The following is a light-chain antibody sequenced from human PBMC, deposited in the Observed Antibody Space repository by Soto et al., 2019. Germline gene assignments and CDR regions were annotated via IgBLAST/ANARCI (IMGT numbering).Light chain of an antibody. CDR3: MQTLKTWT. J-gene: IGKJ1*01. Sequence: DIVMTQSPLSLPVTPGEPASISCRSSESLVHSNGYNYLDWYLQKPGQSPQLLIYLGSNRSSGVPDRXSGSGSGTDFTLRVSRVEAEDVGVYYCMQTLKTWTFGQGTKVEIK. CDR1: ESLVHSNGYNY. V-gene: IGKV2-28*01. CDR2: LGS.